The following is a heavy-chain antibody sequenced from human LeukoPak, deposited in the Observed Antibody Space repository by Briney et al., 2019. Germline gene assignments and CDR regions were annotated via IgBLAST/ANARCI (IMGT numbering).Heavy chain of an antibody. CDR1: GYSISSDNH. V-gene: IGHV4-38-2*01. CDR3: ARNATVTTRSEAFDI. Sequence: SETLSLTCAVSGYSISSDNHWVWIRQPPGQGLEWTGGIYHSGSTYYNPSLKSRVTMSVDTSKSQFSLELRSVTAADTAVYYCARNATVTTRSEAFDIWGQGTMLTVSS. J-gene: IGHJ3*02. D-gene: IGHD4-17*01. CDR2: IYHSGST.